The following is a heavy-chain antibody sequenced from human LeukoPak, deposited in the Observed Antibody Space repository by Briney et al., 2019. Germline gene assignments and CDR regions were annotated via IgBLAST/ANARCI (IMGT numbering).Heavy chain of an antibody. J-gene: IGHJ4*02. CDR1: GYTFTSYD. CDR2: VIPILGIA. V-gene: IGHV1-69*04. CDR3: AREYDFWSGYFDY. Sequence: ASVRVSCKASGYTFTSYDISWVRQAPGQGLEWMGRVIPILGIANYAQKFQGRVTITADKSTSTAYMELSSLRSEDTAVYYCAREYDFWSGYFDYWGQGTLVTVSS. D-gene: IGHD3-3*01.